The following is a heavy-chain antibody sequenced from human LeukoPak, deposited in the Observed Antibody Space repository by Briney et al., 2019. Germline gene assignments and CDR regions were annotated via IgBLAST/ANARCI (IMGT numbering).Heavy chain of an antibody. Sequence: GGSLRLSCAASGFTFSTYSMNWVRQAPGKGLEWVSSISSSSSYIYYADSVKGRFTISRDNAKNSLYLQMNSLRAEDTAVYYCAREGRIAAAGDYWGQGTLVTVSS. D-gene: IGHD6-13*01. V-gene: IGHV3-21*01. CDR1: GFTFSTYS. J-gene: IGHJ4*02. CDR2: ISSSSSYI. CDR3: AREGRIAAAGDY.